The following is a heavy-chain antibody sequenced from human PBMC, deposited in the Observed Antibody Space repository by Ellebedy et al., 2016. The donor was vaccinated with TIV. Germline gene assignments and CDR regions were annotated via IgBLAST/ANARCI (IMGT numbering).Heavy chain of an antibody. J-gene: IGHJ1*01. CDR2: IIGSGTNT. CDR3: AREVVIYDILTGYYSRYFQH. CDR1: GFTFSSYA. V-gene: IGHV3-23*01. D-gene: IGHD3-9*01. Sequence: GESLKISCAASGFTFSSYAMSWVRQAPGKGLEWVSSIIGSGTNTDYADSVKGRFTISRDNSKNTLYLQMNSLRAEDTAVYYCAREVVIYDILTGYYSRYFQHWGQGTLVTVSS.